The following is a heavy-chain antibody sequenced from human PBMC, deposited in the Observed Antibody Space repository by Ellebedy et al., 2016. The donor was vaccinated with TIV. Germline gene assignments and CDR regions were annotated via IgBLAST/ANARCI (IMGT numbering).Heavy chain of an antibody. J-gene: IGHJ4*02. CDR1: GFTFSSHG. V-gene: IGHV3-33*06. Sequence: GESLKISCVVPGFTFSSHGMHWVRQAPGKGLEWVAVIWDDGSKKKSADSVRDRFTISRDTSKNTLFLQMTSLRAEDTAVYYCANAALVAVPGRLENRDAYNSDYWGQGTLVTVSS. D-gene: IGHD5-24*01. CDR2: IWDDGSKK. CDR3: ANAALVAVPGRLENRDAYNSDY.